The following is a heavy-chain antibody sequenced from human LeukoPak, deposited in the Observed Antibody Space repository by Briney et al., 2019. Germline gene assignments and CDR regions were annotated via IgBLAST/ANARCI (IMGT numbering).Heavy chain of an antibody. CDR1: GHSISSYY. CDR2: IYTSGST. Sequence: KSSETLSLTCTVSGHSISSYYWSWLRQPAGTGLEWLGRIYTSGSTNYNPSLKSQVTMSVDTSKNQFSLKLSSATAADTAVYYCAIDQGDYYFDYWGQGTLVTVSS. CDR3: AIDQGDYYFDY. J-gene: IGHJ4*02. D-gene: IGHD3-10*01. V-gene: IGHV4-4*07.